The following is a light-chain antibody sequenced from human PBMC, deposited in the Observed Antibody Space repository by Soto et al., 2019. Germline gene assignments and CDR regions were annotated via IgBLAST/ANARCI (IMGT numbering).Light chain of an antibody. V-gene: IGKV3-20*01. CDR2: GSS. Sequence: EVVLTQSPGTLSLSPGERATLSCRASQSVSNKYLAWYQQKPGQAPRLLIFGSSDMATGIPDRFSGSGSGTDFTLTISRLEPEDFAVYYCQHYGSSPPYTFGQGTKLEIK. J-gene: IGKJ2*01. CDR1: QSVSNKY. CDR3: QHYGSSPPYT.